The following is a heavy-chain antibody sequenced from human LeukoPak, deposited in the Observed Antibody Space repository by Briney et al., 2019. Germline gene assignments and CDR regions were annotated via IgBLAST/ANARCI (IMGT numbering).Heavy chain of an antibody. CDR2: INHSGST. J-gene: IGHJ6*02. CDR1: GGSFSGYY. D-gene: IGHD1-7*01. Sequence: PSETLSLTCAVYGGSFSGYYWSWIRQPPGKGLEWIGEINHSGSTNYNPSLKSRVTISVDTSKNQFSLKLSSVTAADTAVYYCARGNYQDYYYYGMDVWGQGTTVTVSS. CDR3: ARGNYQDYYYYGMDV. V-gene: IGHV4-34*01.